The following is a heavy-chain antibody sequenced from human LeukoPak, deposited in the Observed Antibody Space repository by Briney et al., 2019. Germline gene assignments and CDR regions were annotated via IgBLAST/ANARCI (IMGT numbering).Heavy chain of an antibody. Sequence: GGSLRLSCAASGFTFSSYWMSWVRQAPGKGLEWVANIKQDGSEKYYVDSVKGRITISRDNAKNSLYLQMNSLRAEDTAVYYCARVRRRSSESWFDPWGQGTLVTVSS. V-gene: IGHV3-7*01. J-gene: IGHJ5*02. CDR2: IKQDGSEK. D-gene: IGHD6-13*01. CDR3: ARVRRRSSESWFDP. CDR1: GFTFSSYW.